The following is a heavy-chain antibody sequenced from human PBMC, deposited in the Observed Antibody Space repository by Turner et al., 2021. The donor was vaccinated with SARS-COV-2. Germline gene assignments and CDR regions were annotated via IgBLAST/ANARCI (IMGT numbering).Heavy chain of an antibody. CDR3: ARDLGGLRFDY. CDR1: GFTVSSNY. CDR2: IYSGGST. Sequence: VPLVGSGGRLVQAGGSVILSCAASGFTVSSNYMSWVRQAPGKGLEWVSVIYSGGSTFYADSLKGRFTISRDNSKNTLYLQMNSLRAEDTAFYYCARDLGGLRFDYWGQGTLVTVSS. D-gene: IGHD2-15*01. V-gene: IGHV3-53*01. J-gene: IGHJ4*02.